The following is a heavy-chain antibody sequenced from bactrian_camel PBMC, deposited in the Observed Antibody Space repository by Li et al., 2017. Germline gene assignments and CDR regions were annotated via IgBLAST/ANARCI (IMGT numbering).Heavy chain of an antibody. CDR1: RDTLSSYC. D-gene: IGHD4*01. J-gene: IGHJ6*01. CDR3: AAEDPRGTVGTITFAKADFGY. V-gene: IGHV3-3*01. Sequence: VQLVESGGDSVQAGGSLDVSCEASRDTLSSYCMGWFRQAPGKKREGVASISPSGGSTSYADSVKGRFTISHDNTKNTLYLQMVNLKPEDSAIYYCAAEDPRGTVGTITFAKADFGYWGQGTQVTVS. CDR2: ISPSGGST.